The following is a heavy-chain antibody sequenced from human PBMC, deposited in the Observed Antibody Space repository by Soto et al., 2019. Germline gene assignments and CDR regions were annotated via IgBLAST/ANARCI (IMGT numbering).Heavy chain of an antibody. J-gene: IGHJ6*03. Sequence: GGSLRLSCAASGFTFSSYSMNWVRQAPGKGLEWVSSISSSSSYIYYADSVKGRFTISRDNAKNSLYLQMNSLRAEDTAVYYCARVAPAAYPERGYYYYYYMDVWGKGTTVTVSS. D-gene: IGHD1-26*01. CDR1: GFTFSSYS. V-gene: IGHV3-21*01. CDR2: ISSSSSYI. CDR3: ARVAPAAYPERGYYYYYYMDV.